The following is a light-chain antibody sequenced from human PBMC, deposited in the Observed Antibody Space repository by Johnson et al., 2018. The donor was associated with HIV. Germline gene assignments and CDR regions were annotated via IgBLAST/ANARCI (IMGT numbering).Light chain of an antibody. CDR1: SSNIGNNY. CDR2: DNN. CDR3: GTWVSSLSARYV. J-gene: IGLJ1*01. Sequence: QSVLTQPPSVSAAPGQKVTISCSGSSSNIGNNYVSWYQQLPGTAPKLLIYDNNKRPSGIPDRFSGSKSGTSATLAITGLQTGDEADYYCGTWVSSLSARYVFGTGTKVTVL. V-gene: IGLV1-51*01.